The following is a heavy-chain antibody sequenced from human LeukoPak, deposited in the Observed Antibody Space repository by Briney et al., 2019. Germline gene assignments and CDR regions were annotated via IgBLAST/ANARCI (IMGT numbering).Heavy chain of an antibody. V-gene: IGHV4-39*01. CDR2: IYYSGST. Sequence: ETLSLTCTVSGGSISSHFWSCIRQPPRKELEWLGSIYYSGSTYYNPSLKSRVTISVDTSKNQFSLKLTSVTAADTAVYYCARLNGDYDDYVGFDYWGQGTLVTVSS. CDR3: ARLNGDYDDYVGFDY. J-gene: IGHJ4*02. CDR1: GGSISSHF. D-gene: IGHD4-17*01.